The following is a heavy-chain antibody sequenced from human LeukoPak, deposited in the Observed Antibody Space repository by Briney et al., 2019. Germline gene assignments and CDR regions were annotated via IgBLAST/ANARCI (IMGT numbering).Heavy chain of an antibody. CDR1: GFTFSSYA. V-gene: IGHV3-23*01. CDR3: AKGEGRFDY. CDR2: IRGSGGST. D-gene: IGHD1-26*01. J-gene: IGHJ4*02. Sequence: PGGSLRLSCAASGFTFSSYAMSWVRQAPGKGLEWVSAIRGSGGSTYYADSLKGRFTLSRDNSKNTLYLQMNRLRAEDTAVHYCAKGEGRFDYWGQGTLVTVSS.